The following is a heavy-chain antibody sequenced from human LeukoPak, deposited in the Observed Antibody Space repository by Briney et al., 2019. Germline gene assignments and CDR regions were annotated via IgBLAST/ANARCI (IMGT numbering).Heavy chain of an antibody. J-gene: IGHJ4*02. CDR2: INPNSGGT. V-gene: IGHV1-2*02. Sequence: ASMKVSCKASGYTFTGYYIHWLRQAPGQGLEWMGFINPNSGGTNYAQKFRGRVTMTRDTSISTAYMELSSLTSDDTAVYYCARDLEGYHYGSGNYPQWGQGTLITVSS. CDR1: GYTFTGYY. D-gene: IGHD3-10*01. CDR3: ARDLEGYHYGSGNYPQ.